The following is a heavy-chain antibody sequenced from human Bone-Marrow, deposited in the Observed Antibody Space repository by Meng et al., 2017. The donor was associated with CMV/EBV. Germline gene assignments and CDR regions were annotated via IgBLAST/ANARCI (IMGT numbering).Heavy chain of an antibody. D-gene: IGHD3-22*01. Sequence: ASVKVSCKASGYIFTSYGFTWVRQAPGQGLQWVGWISGYDGNTNYAQNFQGRVTMTTEESTSTAYMELRSLRSDDTAVYYCAREGLDGYYYDSSGYSYYYYGMDVWGQGTTVTVSS. V-gene: IGHV1-18*01. CDR3: AREGLDGYYYDSSGYSYYYYGMDV. CDR1: GYIFTSYG. J-gene: IGHJ6*02. CDR2: ISGYDGNT.